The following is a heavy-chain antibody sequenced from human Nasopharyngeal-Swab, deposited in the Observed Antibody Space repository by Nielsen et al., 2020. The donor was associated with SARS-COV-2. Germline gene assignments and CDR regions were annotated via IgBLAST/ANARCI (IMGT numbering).Heavy chain of an antibody. CDR1: GYSISSGYY. CDR2: IYHSGST. J-gene: IGHJ3*02. Sequence: SETLSLTCTVSGYSISSGYYWGWIRQPPGKGLEWLGSIYHSGSTYYNPSLKSRVTISVDTSKNQFSLKLSSVTAADTAVYYCARDARWELLGAFDIWGQGTMVTVSS. CDR3: ARDARWELLGAFDI. V-gene: IGHV4-38-2*02. D-gene: IGHD1-26*01.